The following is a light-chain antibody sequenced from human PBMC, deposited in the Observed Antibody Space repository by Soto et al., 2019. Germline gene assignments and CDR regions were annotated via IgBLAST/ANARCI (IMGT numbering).Light chain of an antibody. Sequence: DIQMTQSPSTLSASVGDRVTITCRASQSISSWLAWYQQKPGKAPKLLIYDASSLESGVPSRFSGSGSGTEFTLTISSLQPDDFATYHCQQYNSYSWTFGQGNKVDIK. V-gene: IGKV1-5*01. CDR2: DAS. CDR3: QQYNSYSWT. CDR1: QSISSW. J-gene: IGKJ1*01.